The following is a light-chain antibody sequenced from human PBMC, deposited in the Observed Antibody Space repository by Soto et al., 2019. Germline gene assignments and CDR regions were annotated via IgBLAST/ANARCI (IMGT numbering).Light chain of an antibody. CDR2: GAS. CDR1: QSVTNSF. J-gene: IGKJ1*01. CDR3: QQYVRSPWA. V-gene: IGKV3-20*01. Sequence: EIVLAQSPGTLSLSPGERATLSCRASQSVTNSFLAWYQQKPGQAPRLLIYGASRRATGIPDRFTGSGSGTDFTLTFSRLEPEDFAVYYCQQYVRSPWAFGQGTKVEI.